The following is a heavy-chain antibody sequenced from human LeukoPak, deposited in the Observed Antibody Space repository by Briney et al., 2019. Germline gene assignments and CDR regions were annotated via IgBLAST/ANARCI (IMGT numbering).Heavy chain of an antibody. Sequence: GGSLRLSCAASGFTFSSYGMHWVRQAPGKGLGWVAVILYDGSNKYYADSVKGRFTISRDNSKNTLYLQMNSLRAEDTAVYYCAKEPYCSSTSCIGEYFQRWGQGTLVTVSS. CDR2: ILYDGSNK. D-gene: IGHD2-2*01. CDR1: GFTFSSYG. V-gene: IGHV3-30*18. J-gene: IGHJ1*01. CDR3: AKEPYCSSTSCIGEYFQR.